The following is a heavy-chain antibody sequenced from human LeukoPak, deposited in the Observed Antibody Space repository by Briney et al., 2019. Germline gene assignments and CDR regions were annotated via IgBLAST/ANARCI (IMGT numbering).Heavy chain of an antibody. CDR1: GFTFSSCA. D-gene: IGHD1-26*01. J-gene: IGHJ4*02. CDR2: ISGSGATT. CDR3: AEDQSRVGASDPFDY. V-gene: IGHV3-23*01. Sequence: GGSLRLSCEASGFTFSSCAMTWVRQTAGKGLEWVSSISGSGATTYYADSVKGRFTISRDNSNNTLYLQMNSLRAEDTAVYYCAEDQSRVGASDPFDYWGQGVLVTVSS.